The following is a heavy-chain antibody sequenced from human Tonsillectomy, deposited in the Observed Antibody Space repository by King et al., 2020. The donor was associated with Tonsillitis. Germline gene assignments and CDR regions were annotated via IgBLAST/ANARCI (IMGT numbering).Heavy chain of an antibody. CDR3: ASRFGYYDFWSEGGAFDI. V-gene: IGHV3-74*01. D-gene: IGHD3-3*01. Sequence: VQLVESGGGLVQPGGSLRLSCAASGFMFSTYWMHWVRQAPGKGLVWVSGIDRDGTSISYADSVRGRFTITRNNAENTLYLQMNSLRAEDTAVYYCASRFGYYDFWSEGGAFDIWGQGTMVTVSS. CDR2: IDRDGTSI. J-gene: IGHJ3*02. CDR1: GFMFSTYW.